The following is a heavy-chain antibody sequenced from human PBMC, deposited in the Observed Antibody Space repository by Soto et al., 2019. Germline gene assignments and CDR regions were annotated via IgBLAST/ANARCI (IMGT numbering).Heavy chain of an antibody. Sequence: SVKVSCKASGGTFSSYAISWVRQAPGQGLEWMGGIIPIFGTANYAQKFQGRVTITADESTSTAYMELSSLRSEDTAVYYCASRNYYDSSGDSWFDPWGQGTLVTVSS. V-gene: IGHV1-69*13. CDR1: GGTFSSYA. D-gene: IGHD3-22*01. CDR2: IIPIFGTA. CDR3: ASRNYYDSSGDSWFDP. J-gene: IGHJ5*02.